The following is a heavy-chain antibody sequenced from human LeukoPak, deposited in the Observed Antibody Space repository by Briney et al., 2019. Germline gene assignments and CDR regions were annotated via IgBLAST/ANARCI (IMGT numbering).Heavy chain of an antibody. J-gene: IGHJ4*02. CDR3: ARDGNDVMDY. D-gene: IGHD1-1*01. CDR1: GYIFTNYG. Sequence: ASVKVSCKASGYIFTNYGISWVRQAPGQGLEWVGWISGYNDNAYYAQKLQGRVTMTRETSTSTVYMELRSLSSDDTAIYYCARDGNDVMDYWGQGTQVTVSS. V-gene: IGHV1-18*01. CDR2: ISGYNDNA.